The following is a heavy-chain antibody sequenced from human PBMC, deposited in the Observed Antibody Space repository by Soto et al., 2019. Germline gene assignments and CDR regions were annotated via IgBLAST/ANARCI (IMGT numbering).Heavy chain of an antibody. Sequence: ASVKVSCKASGYTFTSYDIYWVRQATGQGLEWMGWMNPNTGNSGYAQKFQGRVTMTSDTSISTAHMELSSLRSVDTAVYYCARRAETNGWNGFGADKYYFDFWGQGTRVTVSS. CDR3: ARRAETNGWNGFGADKYYFDF. CDR1: GYTFTSYD. CDR2: MNPNTGNS. D-gene: IGHD1-1*01. V-gene: IGHV1-8*01. J-gene: IGHJ4*02.